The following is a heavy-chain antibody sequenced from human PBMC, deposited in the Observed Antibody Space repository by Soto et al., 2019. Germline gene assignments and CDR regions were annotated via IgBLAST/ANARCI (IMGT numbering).Heavy chain of an antibody. Sequence: ASVKVSCKASGGTFSSYAISWVRQAPGQGLEWMGGIIPIFGTANYAQKFQGRVTITADESTSTAYMELSSLRSEDTAVYYCARARIAAAGTSWFDPWGQGTLVTVSS. CDR1: GGTFSSYA. V-gene: IGHV1-69*13. CDR2: IIPIFGTA. J-gene: IGHJ5*02. D-gene: IGHD6-13*01. CDR3: ARARIAAAGTSWFDP.